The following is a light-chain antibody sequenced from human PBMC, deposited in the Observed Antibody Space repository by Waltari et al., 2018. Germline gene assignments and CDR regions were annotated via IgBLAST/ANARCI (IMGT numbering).Light chain of an antibody. V-gene: IGLV1-47*01. Sequence: QSVLTQPPSASGTPGQRVTISCSGSGSNIGSNYVFLYQHLPGTAPKLLIYRDNQRPSGVPDRFSGSKTGTSASLAISGLRSEDEADYYCAAWDDTLSDPWVFGGGTKLTVL. CDR3: AAWDDTLSDPWV. J-gene: IGLJ3*02. CDR2: RDN. CDR1: GSNIGSNY.